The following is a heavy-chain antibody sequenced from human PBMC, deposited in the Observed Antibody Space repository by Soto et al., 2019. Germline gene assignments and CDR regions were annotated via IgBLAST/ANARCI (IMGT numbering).Heavy chain of an antibody. Sequence: QLQLQESGPGLVKPSETLSLTCTVSGGSISSSSYYWGWIRQPPGKGLEWIGSIYYSGSTYYNPSLKSRVTISVDTSKNQFSLKLSSVTAADTAVYYCARRPSYYYDSRPFDYWGQGTLVTVSS. CDR1: GGSISSSSYY. V-gene: IGHV4-39*01. CDR3: ARRPSYYYDSRPFDY. J-gene: IGHJ4*02. CDR2: IYYSGST. D-gene: IGHD3-22*01.